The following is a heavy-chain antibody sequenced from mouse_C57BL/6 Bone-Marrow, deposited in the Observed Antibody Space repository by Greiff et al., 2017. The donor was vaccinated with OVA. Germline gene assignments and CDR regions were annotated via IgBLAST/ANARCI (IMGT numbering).Heavy chain of an antibody. J-gene: IGHJ1*03. CDR3: TTEEVLGPWYFDV. CDR2: IDPENGDT. Sequence: VQLQQSGAELVRPGASVKLSCTASGFNIKDDYMHWVKQRPEQGLEWIGWIDPENGDTEYASKFQGKATITADTSSNTAYLPLSSLTSDDTAVYYYTTEEVLGPWYFDVWGTGTTVTVSS. D-gene: IGHD2-14*01. V-gene: IGHV14-4*01. CDR1: GFNIKDDY.